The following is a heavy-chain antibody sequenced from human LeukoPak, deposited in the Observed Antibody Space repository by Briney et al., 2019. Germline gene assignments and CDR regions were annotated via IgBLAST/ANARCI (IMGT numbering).Heavy chain of an antibody. V-gene: IGHV3-23*01. D-gene: IGHD2-8*01. CDR2: ISGSGVGT. J-gene: IGHJ4*02. CDR1: GFTFTSYG. Sequence: GGSLRLSCAASGFTFTSYGMSWGRQAPGKGLEWVSAISGSGVGTYYADSVKGRFTISRDNTKNTVHLQMTSLRAEDTAVYYCTRRPSNGHYYFDSWGQGTLVTVSS. CDR3: TRRPSNGHYYFDS.